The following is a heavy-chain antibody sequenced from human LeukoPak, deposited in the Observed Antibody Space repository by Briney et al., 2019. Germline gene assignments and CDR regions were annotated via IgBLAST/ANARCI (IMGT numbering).Heavy chain of an antibody. D-gene: IGHD3-22*01. CDR2: IYYSGST. CDR3: AGAAYDSSGYYLPRMYYFDY. J-gene: IGHJ4*02. V-gene: IGHV4-59*01. CDR1: GGSISSYY. Sequence: SETLSLTCTVSGGSISSYYWSWIRQPAGKGLEWIGYIYYSGSTNYNPSLKSRVTISVDTSKNQFSLKLSSVTAADTAVYYCAGAAYDSSGYYLPRMYYFDYWGQGTLVTVSS.